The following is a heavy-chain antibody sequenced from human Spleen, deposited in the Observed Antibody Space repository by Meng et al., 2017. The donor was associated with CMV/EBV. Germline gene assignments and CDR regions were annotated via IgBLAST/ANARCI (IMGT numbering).Heavy chain of an antibody. Sequence: QLHLQQPGPGRVRPSQTPSPTCATSGDSVSSNSAAWNWIRQSPSRGLEWLGRTYYRSKWYNDYAVSVKSRITINPDTSKNQFSLQLNSVTPEDTAVYYCARGDLYYWYFDLWGRGTLVTVSS. CDR2: TYYRSKWYN. CDR1: GDSVSSNSAA. D-gene: IGHD2-15*01. J-gene: IGHJ2*01. CDR3: ARGDLYYWYFDL. V-gene: IGHV6-1*01.